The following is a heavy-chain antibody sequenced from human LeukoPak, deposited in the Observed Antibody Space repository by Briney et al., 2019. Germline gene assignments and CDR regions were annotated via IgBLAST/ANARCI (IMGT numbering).Heavy chain of an antibody. Sequence: GGSLRLSCAASGFTFSTYRMNWVRQAPGKGLEWVSYISGSGSHTTYADSVRGRFTISRDNAKNSLSLQVNSLRADDTAVYYCARVGSTVAAGTPDYWGQGTLVTVSS. CDR3: ARVGSTVAAGTPDY. CDR1: GFTFSTYR. J-gene: IGHJ4*02. V-gene: IGHV3-21*05. CDR2: ISGSGSHT. D-gene: IGHD6-13*01.